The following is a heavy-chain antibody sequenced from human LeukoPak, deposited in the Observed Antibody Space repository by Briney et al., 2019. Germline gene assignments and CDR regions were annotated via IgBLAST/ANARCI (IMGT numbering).Heavy chain of an antibody. J-gene: IGHJ4*02. V-gene: IGHV3-48*03. CDR3: AKDSANTYLPDY. CDR2: ISSRGSAI. D-gene: IGHD2-2*02. CDR1: GFSFSDYE. Sequence: GGSLRLSCTASGFSFSDYEMNWVRQAPGKGLEWVSYISSRGSAINYADSVKGRFTISRDNAKNSLYLQMNSLRTEDTALYYCAKDSANTYLPDYWGQGTLVTVSS.